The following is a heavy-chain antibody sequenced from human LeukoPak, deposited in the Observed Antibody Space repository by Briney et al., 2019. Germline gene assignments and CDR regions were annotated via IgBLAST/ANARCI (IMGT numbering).Heavy chain of an antibody. D-gene: IGHD1-26*01. CDR1: GFTFSTYW. CDR2: IKEDESAK. J-gene: IGHJ4*02. CDR3: ARDVGGSLDY. Sequence: GGSLRLSCAASGFTFSTYWMAWVRQAPGKGLEWVANIKEDESAKHQADSVKGRFTIFRGNAQNSVYLQMSSLRGEDTAVYYCARDVGGSLDYWGQGTLVTVSS. V-gene: IGHV3-7*01.